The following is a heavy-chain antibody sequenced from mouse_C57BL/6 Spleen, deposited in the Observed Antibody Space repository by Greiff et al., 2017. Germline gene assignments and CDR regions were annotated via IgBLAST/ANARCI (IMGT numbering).Heavy chain of an antibody. CDR2: IRNKANGYTT. D-gene: IGHD1-1*01. V-gene: IGHV7-3*01. Sequence: EVKLVESGGGLVQPGGSLSLSCAASGFTFTDYYMSWVRQPPGKALEWLGFIRNKANGYTTEYSASVKGRFTISRDNSQSILYLQMNALRAEDSATYYCARGDYYGSSPWFAYWGQGTLVTVSA. J-gene: IGHJ3*01. CDR1: GFTFTDYY. CDR3: ARGDYYGSSPWFAY.